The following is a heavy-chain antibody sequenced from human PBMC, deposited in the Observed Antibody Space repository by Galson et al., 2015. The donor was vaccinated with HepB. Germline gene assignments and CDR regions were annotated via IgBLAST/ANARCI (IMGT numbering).Heavy chain of an antibody. Sequence: SETLSLTCTVSGDSIRSSSYYWGWIRQPPGKGLEWIGSMYYSGSTYYNPSLKSRVTISVDTSKNQFSLKLTSVTAADTAVYYCAREMSGTYHDYWGQGTLVTVSS. D-gene: IGHD1-26*01. V-gene: IGHV4-39*07. CDR2: MYYSGST. J-gene: IGHJ4*02. CDR3: AREMSGTYHDY. CDR1: GDSIRSSSYY.